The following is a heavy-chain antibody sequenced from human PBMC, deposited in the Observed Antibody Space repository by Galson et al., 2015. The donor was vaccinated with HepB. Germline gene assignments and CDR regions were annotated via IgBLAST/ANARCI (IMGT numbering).Heavy chain of an antibody. Sequence: RLSCAASGFTFSSYWMSWVRQAPGKGLEWVANIKQDGSEKYYVDSVKGRFTISRDNAKNSLYLQMNSLRAEDTAVYYCARDRLRGYSPRLGWFDPWGQGTLVTVSS. D-gene: IGHD5-18*01. CDR3: ARDRLRGYSPRLGWFDP. CDR2: IKQDGSEK. J-gene: IGHJ5*02. V-gene: IGHV3-7*01. CDR1: GFTFSSYW.